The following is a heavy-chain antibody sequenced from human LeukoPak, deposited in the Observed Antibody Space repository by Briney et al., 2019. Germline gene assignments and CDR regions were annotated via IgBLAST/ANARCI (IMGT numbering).Heavy chain of an antibody. CDR2: IYYSGST. CDR1: VGSISSYY. J-gene: IGHJ4*02. V-gene: IGHV4-59*01. CDR3: ARGFPAAPLDY. D-gene: IGHD3-10*01. Sequence: PSETLSLTCTVSVGSISSYYWSWIRQPPGKGLERIGYIYYSGSTNYNPSLKSRVTISVDTSKNQFSLKLNSVTAADTAVYYCARGFPAAPLDYWGQGTLVTVSS.